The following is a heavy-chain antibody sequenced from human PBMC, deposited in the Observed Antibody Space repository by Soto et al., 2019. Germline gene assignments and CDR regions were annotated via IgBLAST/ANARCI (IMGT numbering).Heavy chain of an antibody. Sequence: QILESGGSLVRPGGSLRLPSVAAGFTFSTAAMNGVRQAPGKGREWVSIISDTATRTHYADSVKGRFTISRDNSKNTLYLDMNSLRAEDTAVYYCAKSLDIHYKNWFDPWGQGTLVTVSS. CDR3: AKSLDIHYKNWFDP. CDR1: GFTFSTAA. V-gene: IGHV3-23*01. CDR2: ISDTATRT. J-gene: IGHJ5*02. D-gene: IGHD4-4*01.